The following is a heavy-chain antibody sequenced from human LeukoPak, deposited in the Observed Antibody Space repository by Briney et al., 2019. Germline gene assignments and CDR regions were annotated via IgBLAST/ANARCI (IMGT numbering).Heavy chain of an antibody. D-gene: IGHD3-10*01. CDR1: GGSFSGYY. Sequence: SETLSLTSAVYGGSFSGYYWSWIRQPPGKGLEWIGEINHSGSTNYNPSLKSRVTISVDTSKNQFSLKLSSVTAADTAVYYCAREGGWFGELSRYYYMDVWGKGTTVTVSS. CDR3: AREGGWFGELSRYYYMDV. J-gene: IGHJ6*03. CDR2: INHSGST. V-gene: IGHV4-34*01.